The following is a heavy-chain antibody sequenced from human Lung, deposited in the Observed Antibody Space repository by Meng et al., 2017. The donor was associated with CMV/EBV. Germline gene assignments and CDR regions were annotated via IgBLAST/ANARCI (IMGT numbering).Heavy chain of an antibody. CDR2: IRQDGSDK. D-gene: IGHD1-26*01. V-gene: IGHV3-7*01. CDR1: GFTFSTYG. J-gene: IGHJ5*02. Sequence: GGSLRLXCAASGFTFSTYGIHWVRQAPGKGLEWVANIRQDGSDKYYVDPVKGRFTISRDNVRNLLFLHMNSLRAEDTAVYYCAREDSGSFTRYNWFDPWGHGTLVTVSS. CDR3: AREDSGSFTRYNWFDP.